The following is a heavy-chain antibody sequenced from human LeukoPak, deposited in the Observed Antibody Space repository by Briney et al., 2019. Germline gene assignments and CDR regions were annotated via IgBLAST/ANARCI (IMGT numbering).Heavy chain of an antibody. Sequence: GGSLRLSCAASGFNFRRYWMSWVRQAPGKGLEWVANMNQDGSEKYYVDSVKGRFTISRDNAKNSLYLQMNSLRVEDTAVYYCARGSEYYDSSGYYGYWYFDLWGRGILVTVSS. D-gene: IGHD3-22*01. V-gene: IGHV3-7*05. J-gene: IGHJ2*01. CDR3: ARGSEYYDSSGYYGYWYFDL. CDR1: GFNFRRYW. CDR2: MNQDGSEK.